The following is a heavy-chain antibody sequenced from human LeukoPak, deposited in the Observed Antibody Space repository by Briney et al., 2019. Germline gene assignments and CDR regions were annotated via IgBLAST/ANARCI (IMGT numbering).Heavy chain of an antibody. CDR1: GFTFSSYE. CDR2: ISSSGSTI. CDR3: GTLSAEPQQLAYYYYGMDV. D-gene: IGHD6-13*01. J-gene: IGHJ6*02. Sequence: GGSLRLSCAASGFTFSSYEMNWVRQAPGKGLEWVSYISSSGSTIYYADSVKGRFTISRDNAKNSLCLQMNSLRAEDTAVYYCGTLSAEPQQLAYYYYGMDVWGQGTTVTVSS. V-gene: IGHV3-48*03.